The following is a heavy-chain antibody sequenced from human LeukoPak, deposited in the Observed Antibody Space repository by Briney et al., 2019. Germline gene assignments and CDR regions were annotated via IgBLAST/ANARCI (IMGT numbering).Heavy chain of an antibody. V-gene: IGHV1-69*05. CDR3: ATVSTYYYDSSGYYFDY. CDR2: IIPIFGTA. J-gene: IGHJ4*02. Sequence: SVKVSCKASGGTFSGYAISWVRQAPGQGLEWMGGIIPIFGTANYAQKFQGRVTITTDESTSTAYMELSSLRSEDTAVYYCATVSTYYYDSSGYYFDYWGQGTLVTVSS. D-gene: IGHD3-22*01. CDR1: GGTFSGYA.